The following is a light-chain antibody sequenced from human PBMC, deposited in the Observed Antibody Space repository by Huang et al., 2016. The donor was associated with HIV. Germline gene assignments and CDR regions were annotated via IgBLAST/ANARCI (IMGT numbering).Light chain of an antibody. CDR2: WAS. J-gene: IGKJ3*01. V-gene: IGKV4-1*01. CDR3: QQYYSTPPFT. Sequence: DIVMTQSPDSLAVSLGERATINCKSSQSVLYSSNNKNDLAWYQQKPGQPPKLLIYWASTRESGVPDRVSGSGSGTDFTLTISSLQAEDVAVYYCQQYYSTPPFTFGPGTKVDIK. CDR1: QSVLYSSNNKND.